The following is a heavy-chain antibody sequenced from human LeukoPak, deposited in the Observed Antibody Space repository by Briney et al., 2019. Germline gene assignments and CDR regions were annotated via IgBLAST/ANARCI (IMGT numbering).Heavy chain of an antibody. CDR2: IYYSGST. D-gene: IGHD6-19*01. CDR1: GGSISSSSYY. J-gene: IGHJ3*02. Sequence: PSETLSLTCTVSGGSISSSSYYWGWIRQPPGKGLEWIGSIYYSGSTYYNPSLKSRATISVDTSKNQFSLKLSSVTAADTAVYYCAREVMGGWIAFDIWGQGTMVTVSS. V-gene: IGHV4-39*07. CDR3: AREVMGGWIAFDI.